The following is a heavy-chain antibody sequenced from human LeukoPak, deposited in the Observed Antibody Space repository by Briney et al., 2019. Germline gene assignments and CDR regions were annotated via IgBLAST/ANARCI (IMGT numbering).Heavy chain of an antibody. CDR3: ARDQEKSITIFGVVPNWFDP. V-gene: IGHV4-39*02. CDR1: GGSISSSSYY. Sequence: PSETLSLTCTVSGGSISSSSYYWGWIRQPPGKGLEWIGSIYYSGSTYYNPSLKSRVTISVDTSENQFSLKLSSVTAADTAVYYCARDQEKSITIFGVVPNWFDPWGQGTLVTVSS. CDR2: IYYSGST. D-gene: IGHD3-3*01. J-gene: IGHJ5*02.